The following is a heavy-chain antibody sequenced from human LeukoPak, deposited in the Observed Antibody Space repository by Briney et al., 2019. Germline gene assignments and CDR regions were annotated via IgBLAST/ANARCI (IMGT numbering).Heavy chain of an antibody. D-gene: IGHD2-21*02. V-gene: IGHV4-59*11. J-gene: IGHJ3*02. CDR1: GVSISSHY. Sequence: SETLSLTCTVSGVSISSHYWSWIRQPPGKGLEWIGYIYYSGSTNYNPSLKSRVTVSVDTSKNQFSLKLSSVTAADTAVYYCARYCGGDCYSSAFDIWGQGTMVTVSS. CDR3: ARYCGGDCYSSAFDI. CDR2: IYYSGST.